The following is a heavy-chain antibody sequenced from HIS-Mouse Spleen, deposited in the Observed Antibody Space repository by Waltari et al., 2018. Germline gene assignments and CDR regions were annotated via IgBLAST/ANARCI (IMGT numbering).Heavy chain of an antibody. CDR1: GCPISSSSYY. D-gene: IGHD3-10*01. CDR2: IYYSGST. V-gene: IGHV4-39*07. J-gene: IGHJ4*02. Sequence: QLQLQESGPGLVKPSETLSLTCTVSGCPISSSSYYWGWLRQPPGKGLAWIGSIYYSGSTYYNPSLKSRVTISVDTSKNQFSLKLSSVTAADTAVYYCARGRRYYGSGSYGSFDYWGQGTLVTVSS. CDR3: ARGRRYYGSGSYGSFDY.